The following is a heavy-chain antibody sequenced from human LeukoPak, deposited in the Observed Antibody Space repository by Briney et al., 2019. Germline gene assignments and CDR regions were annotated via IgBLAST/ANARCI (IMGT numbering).Heavy chain of an antibody. CDR3: TTDYGSGSYHYFNY. J-gene: IGHJ4*02. V-gene: IGHV3-23*01. Sequence: GGSLRLSCAASGFTFSNCAMNWVRQAPGKGLEWVSDISASGGSTNYADAVKGRFTISRDNSKNTLYLQMNRLKTEDTAVYYCTTDYGSGSYHYFNYWGQGTLVTVSS. CDR2: ISASGGST. D-gene: IGHD3-10*01. CDR1: GFTFSNCA.